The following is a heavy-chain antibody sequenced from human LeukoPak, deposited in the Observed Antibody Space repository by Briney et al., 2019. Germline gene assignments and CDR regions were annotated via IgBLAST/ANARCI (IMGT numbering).Heavy chain of an antibody. CDR3: ARHSDTGMLTGFDY. Sequence: SETLSLTCTVSGGSISSYYWSWIRQPPGKGLEWIGYICYSGSTNYNPSLKSRVTISVDTSKSQFSLKLSSVTAADTAVYYCARHSDTGMLTGFDYWGQGTLVTVSS. CDR1: GGSISSYY. CDR2: ICYSGST. V-gene: IGHV4-59*08. J-gene: IGHJ4*02. D-gene: IGHD5-18*01.